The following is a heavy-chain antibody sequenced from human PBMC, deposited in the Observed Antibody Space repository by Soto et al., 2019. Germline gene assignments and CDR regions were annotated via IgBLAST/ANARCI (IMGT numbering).Heavy chain of an antibody. CDR1: GYTFTGYY. D-gene: IGHD2-21*01. CDR3: ATFPDPFFRDDDVIPFDY. J-gene: IGHJ4*02. V-gene: IGHV1-3*01. CDR2: INAGNGNT. Sequence: ASVKVSCKASGYTFTGYYMHWVRQASGQRLEWMGWINAGNGNTKYSQKFQGRVTITADNSTSTAYMELSSLRSEDTAVYYCATFPDPFFRDDDVIPFDYWGQGTLVTVSS.